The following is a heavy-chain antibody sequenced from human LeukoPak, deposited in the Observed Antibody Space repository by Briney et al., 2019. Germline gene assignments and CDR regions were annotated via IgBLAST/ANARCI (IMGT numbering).Heavy chain of an antibody. CDR3: ARDRSTTHFDY. J-gene: IGHJ4*02. CDR1: GVTFSSYG. Sequence: GRSLRLSCAASGVTFSSYGMHWVSQAPGKGLEWVAMIWYDGSNTYYADSVKGRFTISRDNSKNTLFLQMDSLRAEDTAVYYCARDRSTTHFDYWGQGTLVTVSS. D-gene: IGHD5/OR15-5a*01. CDR2: IWYDGSNT. V-gene: IGHV3-33*01.